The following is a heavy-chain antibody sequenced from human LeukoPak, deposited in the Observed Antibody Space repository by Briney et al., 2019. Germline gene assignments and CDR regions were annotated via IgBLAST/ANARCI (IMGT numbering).Heavy chain of an antibody. CDR3: ARDGYNSGWYYFDY. J-gene: IGHJ4*02. Sequence: GGSLRLSCAASGFTFSSYAMSWVRQAPGKGLEWVSAISGSGGSTYYADSVKGRFTISRDNAKNSLYLQMNSLRAEDTAVYYCARDGYNSGWYYFDYWGQGTLVTVSS. CDR1: GFTFSSYA. D-gene: IGHD6-19*01. V-gene: IGHV3-23*01. CDR2: ISGSGGST.